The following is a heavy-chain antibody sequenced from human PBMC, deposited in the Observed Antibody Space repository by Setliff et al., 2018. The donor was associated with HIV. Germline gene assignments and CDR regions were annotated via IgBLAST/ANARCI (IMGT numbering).Heavy chain of an antibody. CDR1: GYSISSDYY. CDR2: IYYSGTT. Sequence: SETLSLTCTVSGYSISSDYYWTWIRQPPGKGLEWIGYIYYSGTTYYNSSLKSRVTISLHTSKNQFSLKLSSVTAADTAMYYCAKSYGSGWSADTFDIWGQGTVVTVSS. V-gene: IGHV4-30-4*01. J-gene: IGHJ3*02. D-gene: IGHD6-19*01. CDR3: AKSYGSGWSADTFDI.